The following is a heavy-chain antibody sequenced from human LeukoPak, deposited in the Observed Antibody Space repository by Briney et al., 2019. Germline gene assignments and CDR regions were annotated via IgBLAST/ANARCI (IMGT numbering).Heavy chain of an antibody. D-gene: IGHD5-18*01. CDR3: ARGGYSYGFKAFDI. V-gene: IGHV4-34*01. CDR2: INHSGST. Sequence: SETLSLTCAVYGGSFSGYYWSWIRQPPGKGLEWIGEINHSGSTNYNPSLKSRVTISVDTSKNQFSLRLSSVTAADTAVYYCARGGYSYGFKAFDIWGQGTKVAVSS. J-gene: IGHJ3*02. CDR1: GGSFSGYY.